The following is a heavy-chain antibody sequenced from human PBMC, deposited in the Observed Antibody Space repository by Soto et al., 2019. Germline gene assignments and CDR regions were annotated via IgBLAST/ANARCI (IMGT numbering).Heavy chain of an antibody. CDR1: GFTFSSYA. CDR3: ARVDTAMGQYCYYYGMDV. Sequence: GGSLRFSCAASGFTFSSYAMHWVRQAPGKGLEWVAVISYDGSNKYYADSVKGRFTISRDNSKNTLYLQMNSLRAEDTAVYYCARVDTAMGQYCYYYGMDVWGQGTTVTVSS. J-gene: IGHJ6*02. V-gene: IGHV3-30-3*01. CDR2: ISYDGSNK. D-gene: IGHD5-18*01.